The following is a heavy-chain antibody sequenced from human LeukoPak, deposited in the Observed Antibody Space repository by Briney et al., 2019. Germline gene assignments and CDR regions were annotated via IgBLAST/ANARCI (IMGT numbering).Heavy chain of an antibody. CDR2: ISYDGSNK. Sequence: HPGGSLRLSCAASGFTFSSYGMHWVRQAPGKGLEWVAVISYDGSNKYYADSVKGRFAISRDNSKNTLYLQMNSLRAEDTAVYYCARDQGGLTSYGSSPVDYWGQGTLVTVSS. J-gene: IGHJ4*02. V-gene: IGHV3-30*03. D-gene: IGHD5-18*01. CDR1: GFTFSSYG. CDR3: ARDQGGLTSYGSSPVDY.